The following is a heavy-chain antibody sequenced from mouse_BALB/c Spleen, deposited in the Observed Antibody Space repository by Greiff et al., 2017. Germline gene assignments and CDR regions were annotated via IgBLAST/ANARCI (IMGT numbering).Heavy chain of an antibody. Sequence: EVQLQQSGPELVKPGASVKISCKTSGYTFTEYTIHWVKQSHGKSLEWIGGINPNNGGTTYNQNFKGKATLTVDKSSSTAYMELHSLTSEDSAVYYCARKRVIWSHFDYWGQGTALTVSS. CDR3: ARKRVIWSHFDY. J-gene: IGHJ2*01. CDR2: INPNNGGT. D-gene: IGHD1-1*02. CDR1: GYTFTEYT. V-gene: IGHV1-18*01.